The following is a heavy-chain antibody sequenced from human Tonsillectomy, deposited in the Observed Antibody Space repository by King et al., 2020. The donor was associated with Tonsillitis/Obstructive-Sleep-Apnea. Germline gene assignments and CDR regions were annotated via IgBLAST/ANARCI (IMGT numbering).Heavy chain of an antibody. J-gene: IGHJ6*02. V-gene: IGHV3-30*18. Sequence: VQLVESGEGVVQPGRSLRLSCAASGFTFRSSGMHWVRQAPGKGLEWVALISNDGINKYYEDSVKGRFTVSRDNSINTLYLHMNSLRTEDTGVYYCAKDSRGSGRVPRHYYDMDVWGQGTTVTVSS. D-gene: IGHD1-26*01. CDR1: GFTFRSSG. CDR2: ISNDGINK. CDR3: AKDSRGSGRVPRHYYDMDV.